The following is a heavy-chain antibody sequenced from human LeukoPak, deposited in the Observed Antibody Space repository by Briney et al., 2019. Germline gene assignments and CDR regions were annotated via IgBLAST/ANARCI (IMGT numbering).Heavy chain of an antibody. J-gene: IGHJ4*02. CDR1: GCSISSGDYY. D-gene: IGHD4-23*01. CDR3: ARDLLNEGNHLDY. V-gene: IGHV4-30-4*01. CDR2: IFYSGST. Sequence: PSETLSLTCTVSGCSISSGDYYWSWIRQPPGKGLEWIGYIFYSGSTYYSPSLKSRVTISVDTSNNQFSLKLSSVTAADTAVYYCARDLLNEGNHLDYWGQGTLVTVSS.